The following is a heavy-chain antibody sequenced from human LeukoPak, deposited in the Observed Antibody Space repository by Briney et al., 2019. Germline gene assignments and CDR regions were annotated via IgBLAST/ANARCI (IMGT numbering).Heavy chain of an antibody. CDR2: ISADNGNT. D-gene: IGHD1-7*01. V-gene: IGHV1-18*01. J-gene: IGHJ4*02. CDR1: GSTXTSYG. CDR3: ARGLARYCITGTLWLDY. Sequence: GASVKVSCKASGSTXTSYGISGVRQAPGQGLEWMGWISADNGNTNYAQKLHGRVTMTTDTSTSTAYMELRSLRSDDTAVYYCARGLARYCITGTLWLDYWGQGTLVTVS.